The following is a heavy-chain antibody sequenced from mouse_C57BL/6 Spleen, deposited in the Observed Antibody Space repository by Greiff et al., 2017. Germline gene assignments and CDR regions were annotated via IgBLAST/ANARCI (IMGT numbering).Heavy chain of an antibody. V-gene: IGHV1-80*01. CDR2: IYPGDGDT. D-gene: IGHD2-1*01. J-gene: IGHJ3*01. CDR1: GYAFSSYW. Sequence: QVQLQQSGAELVKPGASVKISCKASGYAFSSYWMNWVKQRPGKGLEWIGQIYPGDGDTNYNGKFKGKATLTADKSSSTACMQLSILTSEDSAVYFSARSGPYGKEAWFAYWGQGTLVTVSA. CDR3: ARSGPYGKEAWFAY.